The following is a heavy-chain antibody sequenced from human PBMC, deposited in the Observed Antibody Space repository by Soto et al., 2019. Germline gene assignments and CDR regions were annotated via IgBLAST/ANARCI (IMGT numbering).Heavy chain of an antibody. CDR2: INPKSGGT. V-gene: IGHV1-2*04. CDR3: ARGDSTDCSNGVCSFFYNHDMAV. D-gene: IGHD2-8*01. Sequence: ASVKVSCKASGYSFPDYHIHWVRQAPGQGLEWLGRINPKSGGTSTAQKFQGWVTMTTDTSINTASMELTRLTSDDTAIYYCARGDSTDCSNGVCSFFYNHDMAVWGQGTTVTVSS. J-gene: IGHJ6*02. CDR1: GYSFPDYH.